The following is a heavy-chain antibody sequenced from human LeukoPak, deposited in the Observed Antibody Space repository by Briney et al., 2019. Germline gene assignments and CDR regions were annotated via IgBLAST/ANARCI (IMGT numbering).Heavy chain of an antibody. Sequence: ASVKVSCKASGYTFAIYGISWVRQAPGQGLEWMAWISPYDGDTNYAQNFEGRVTMTTEASTSTAYTGLRSLRSDDTAIYYCARDYCTRGGDCYKEDLFDPWGQGTLVTVSS. CDR2: ISPYDGDT. CDR1: GYTFAIYG. CDR3: ARDYCTRGGDCYKEDLFDP. J-gene: IGHJ5*02. D-gene: IGHD2-21*02. V-gene: IGHV1-18*01.